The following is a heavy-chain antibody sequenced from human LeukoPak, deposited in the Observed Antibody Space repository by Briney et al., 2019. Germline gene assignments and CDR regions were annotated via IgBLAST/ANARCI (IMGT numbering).Heavy chain of an antibody. CDR2: INPNSGGT. J-gene: IGHJ5*02. CDR3: ARSMTFGGVIVISAWFDP. D-gene: IGHD3-16*02. Sequence: ASVKVSCKASGYTFTGYYMHWVRQAPGQGLEWMGWINPNSGGTNYAQKFQGWVTMTRDTSISTAYMELSRLRSDDTAVYYCARSMTFGGVIVISAWFDPWGQGTLVTVSS. CDR1: GYTFTGYY. V-gene: IGHV1-2*04.